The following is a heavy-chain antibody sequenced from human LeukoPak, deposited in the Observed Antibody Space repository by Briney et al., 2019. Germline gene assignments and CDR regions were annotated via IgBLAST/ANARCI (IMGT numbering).Heavy chain of an antibody. J-gene: IGHJ4*02. CDR1: GFTFTSYA. Sequence: GGSLRLSCAASGFTFTSYAMTWVRQGPGKGLEWVSTISSSGGNTYSADSVKGRFTISRDNSKHTLYLQMNSLRAEDPAVYYCAKGSIVAVAGTIDYWGQGTLVTVSS. V-gene: IGHV3-23*01. CDR2: ISSSGGNT. D-gene: IGHD6-19*01. CDR3: AKGSIVAVAGTIDY.